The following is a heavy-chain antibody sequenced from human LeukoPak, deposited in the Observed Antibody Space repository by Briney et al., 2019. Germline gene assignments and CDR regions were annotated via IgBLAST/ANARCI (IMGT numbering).Heavy chain of an antibody. D-gene: IGHD2-15*01. CDR3: ARAGVVVAATVFDY. Sequence: GASVKVSCKASGGTFSSYAISWVRQAPGQGLEWMGIINPSGGSTSYAQKFQGRVTMTRDTSTSTVYMELSSLRSEDTAVYYCARAGVVVAATVFDYWGQGTLVTVSS. CDR2: INPSGGST. CDR1: GGTFSSYA. V-gene: IGHV1-46*01. J-gene: IGHJ4*02.